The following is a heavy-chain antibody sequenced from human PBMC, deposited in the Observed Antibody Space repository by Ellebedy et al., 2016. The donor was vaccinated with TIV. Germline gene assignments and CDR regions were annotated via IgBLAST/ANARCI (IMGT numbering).Heavy chain of an antibody. V-gene: IGHV3-7*01. J-gene: IGHJ4*02. Sequence: PGGSLRLSCTASGFTLSNYWMTWVRQAPGKGLEWVANIKEDGSRTSYVDSVRGRFTISRDNAKNSLYLQMNSLRAEDTAVYYCATGARSEGGYWGQGTLVTVSS. D-gene: IGHD2-15*01. CDR1: GFTLSNYW. CDR3: ATGARSEGGY. CDR2: IKEDGSRT.